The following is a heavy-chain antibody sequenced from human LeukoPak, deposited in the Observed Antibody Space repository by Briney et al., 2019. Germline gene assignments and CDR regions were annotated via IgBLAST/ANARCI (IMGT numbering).Heavy chain of an antibody. J-gene: IGHJ6*02. D-gene: IGHD2-2*01. CDR2: ISYDGSNK. Sequence: GGSLRLSCAASGFTFSSYGMHWVRQAPGKGLEWVAVISYDGSNKYYADSVKGRFTISRDNSKNTLYLQMNSLRAEDTAVYYCAKSDCSSTSCYFPYYYGMDVWGQGTTVTVSS. V-gene: IGHV3-30*18. CDR1: GFTFSSYG. CDR3: AKSDCSSTSCYFPYYYGMDV.